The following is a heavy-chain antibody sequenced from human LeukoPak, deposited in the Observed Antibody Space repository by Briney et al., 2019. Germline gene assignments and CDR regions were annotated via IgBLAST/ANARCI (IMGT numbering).Heavy chain of an antibody. D-gene: IGHD3-10*01. V-gene: IGHV4-31*03. CDR1: GDSISSGDYY. J-gene: IGHJ4*02. CDR3: AREVMPNYYGSGYVDY. Sequence: PSETLSLTCTVSGDSISSGDYYWSWIRQHPGKGLEWIGYIYYSGSTFYNPSLKSRVTISVDTSKNHFSLKLSSVTAADTAVYYCAREVMPNYYGSGYVDYWGQGTLVTVSS. CDR2: IYYSGST.